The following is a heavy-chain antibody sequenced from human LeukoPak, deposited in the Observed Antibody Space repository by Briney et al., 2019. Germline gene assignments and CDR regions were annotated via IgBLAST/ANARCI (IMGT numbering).Heavy chain of an antibody. CDR3: AKVPPGQQLIYYFDY. D-gene: IGHD6-13*01. CDR2: ISGSGGST. Sequence: GGSLRLSCAASGFTFSSYWLHWVRQAPGKGLVWVSAISGSGGSTYYADSVKGRFTISRDNSKNTLYLQMNSLRAEDTAVYYCAKVPPGQQLIYYFDYWGQGTLVTVSS. CDR1: GFTFSSYW. J-gene: IGHJ4*02. V-gene: IGHV3-23*01.